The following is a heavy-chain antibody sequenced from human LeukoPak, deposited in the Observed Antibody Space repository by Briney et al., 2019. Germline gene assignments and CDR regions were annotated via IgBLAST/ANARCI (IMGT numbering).Heavy chain of an antibody. J-gene: IGHJ6*03. D-gene: IGHD3-3*01. CDR2: ISSSSSTI. Sequence: GGSLRLSCAASGFTFSSYSMNWVRQAPGKGLEWVSYISSSSSTIYYADSVKGRFTISRDNAKNSLYLQMNSLRAEDTAVYYCAREAQYYDFWSGYYRAYMDVWGKGTTVTVSS. CDR3: AREAQYYDFWSGYYRAYMDV. CDR1: GFTFSSYS. V-gene: IGHV3-48*01.